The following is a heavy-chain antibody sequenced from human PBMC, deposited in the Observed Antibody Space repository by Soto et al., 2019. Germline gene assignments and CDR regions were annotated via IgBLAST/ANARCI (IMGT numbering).Heavy chain of an antibody. CDR2: INPSGGST. CDR3: ARATSAGNGRRVDV. Sequence: QVQLVQSGTEVKEPGASVSLSCKASGYTFTTYYIHWVRQAPGQGLEWMGMINPSGGSTTYAQNFQGRVTMTRDTSTSTVYMDLNSLRSDDTAVYYCARATSAGNGRRVDVLGQGTTVTVSS. D-gene: IGHD6-13*01. V-gene: IGHV1-46*01. J-gene: IGHJ6*02. CDR1: GYTFTTYY.